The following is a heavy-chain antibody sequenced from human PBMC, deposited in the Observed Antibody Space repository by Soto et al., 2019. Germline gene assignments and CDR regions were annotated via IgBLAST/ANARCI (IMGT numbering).Heavy chain of an antibody. J-gene: IGHJ4*02. Sequence: QVQLVESGGGVVQPGRSLGLSCAASGFTFSGYAMHWVRQAPGKGLEWVAIIWFDGSNKYYADSVKGRFTISRDNSKSTLYLQMNSLRGEDTAVYYCVRDRGSGRGPFDYWGQGILVTVSS. D-gene: IGHD3-10*01. CDR2: IWFDGSNK. CDR1: GFTFSGYA. CDR3: VRDRGSGRGPFDY. V-gene: IGHV3-33*01.